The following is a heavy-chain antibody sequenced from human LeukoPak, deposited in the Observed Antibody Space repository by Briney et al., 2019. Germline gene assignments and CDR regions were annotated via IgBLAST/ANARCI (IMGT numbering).Heavy chain of an antibody. D-gene: IGHD3-16*02. CDR2: ISTSGTTI. J-gene: IGHJ4*02. CDR3: ARSGHYDYVWGSYRVFDY. CDR1: GFTFSSYE. V-gene: IGHV3-48*03. Sequence: GGSLRLSCAASGFTFSSYEMTWVRQAPGRGLEWISYISTSGTTIYYADSVKGRFTISRDNAKNSLDLQMNSLRAEDTAVYYCARSGHYDYVWGSYRVFDYWGQGTLVTVSS.